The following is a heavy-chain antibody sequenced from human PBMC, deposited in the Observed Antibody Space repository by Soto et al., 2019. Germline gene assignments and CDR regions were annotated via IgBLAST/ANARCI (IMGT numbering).Heavy chain of an antibody. D-gene: IGHD6-13*01. Sequence: GGSLRLSCAASGLTFSDYYMSWIRQAPGKGLEWVSYISSSGSTIYYADSVKGRFTISRDNAKNSLYLQMNSLRAEDTAVYYCARVMGIAAAGTVWFDPWGQGTLVTVSS. CDR2: ISSSGSTI. CDR3: ARVMGIAAAGTVWFDP. J-gene: IGHJ5*02. CDR1: GLTFSDYY. V-gene: IGHV3-11*01.